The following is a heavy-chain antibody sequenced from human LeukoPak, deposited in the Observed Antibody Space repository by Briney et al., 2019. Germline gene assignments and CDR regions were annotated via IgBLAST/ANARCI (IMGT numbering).Heavy chain of an antibody. D-gene: IGHD6-13*01. V-gene: IGHV3-11*04. Sequence: GGSLRLSCAASGFTFSDYYMSWIRQAPGKGLEWVSYISSSGSTIYYADSVKGRFTISRDNSKNTLYLQMNSLRAEDTAVYYCASIRPAAAGTVYWGQGTLVTVSS. J-gene: IGHJ4*02. CDR3: ASIRPAAAGTVY. CDR2: ISSSGSTI. CDR1: GFTFSDYY.